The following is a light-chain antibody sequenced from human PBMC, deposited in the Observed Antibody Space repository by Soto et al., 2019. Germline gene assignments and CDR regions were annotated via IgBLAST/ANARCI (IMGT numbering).Light chain of an antibody. CDR1: QPISTW. CDR3: HQYNYYRPT. J-gene: IGKJ1*01. V-gene: IGKV1-5*01. CDR2: DAS. Sequence: DIQVTQSPSTLSASVGDRVTITCRASQPISTWLAWYQEKPGKAPKLLIYDASSLEGGVPSRFSGSGPGTEFTLTISSLQPDDFATYYCHQYNYYRPTFGQGTKVDIK.